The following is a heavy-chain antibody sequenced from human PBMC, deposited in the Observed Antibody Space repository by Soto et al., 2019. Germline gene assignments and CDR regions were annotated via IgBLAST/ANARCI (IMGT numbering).Heavy chain of an antibody. CDR3: ATVRDYYYYIDV. D-gene: IGHD4-17*01. CDR1: GGSISSSSYY. Sequence: SETLSLTCTVSGGSISSSSYYWGWIRQPPGKGLECIGSIYYSGSTYYNPSLKSRITITADTSKNQFSLKLSSVTAADTAVYYFATVRDYYYYIDVWGKGTTVPVSS. J-gene: IGHJ6*03. V-gene: IGHV4-39*01. CDR2: IYYSGST.